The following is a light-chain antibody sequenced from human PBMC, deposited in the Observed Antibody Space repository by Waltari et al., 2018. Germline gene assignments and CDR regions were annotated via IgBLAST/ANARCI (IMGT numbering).Light chain of an antibody. J-gene: IGKJ4*01. Sequence: AIQMTQSPSSLSPSVGDTVTITCRASQGIRNELGWYQQKPGKAPKLLIYAASSFQSGVPSRFSGSGSGTDFTLTISSLQPEDFATYYCLQDYKFPLTFGGGTKVEIK. CDR2: AAS. V-gene: IGKV1-6*01. CDR1: QGIRNE. CDR3: LQDYKFPLT.